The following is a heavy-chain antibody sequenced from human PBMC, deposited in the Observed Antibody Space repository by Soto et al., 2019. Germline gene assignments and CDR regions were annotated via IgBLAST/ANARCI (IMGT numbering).Heavy chain of an antibody. CDR3: XXXXXXXXXXYFDY. V-gene: IGHV4-30-2*01. J-gene: IGHJ4*02. CDR2: IYHSGST. CDR1: GGSISSGGYS. Sequence: QLQLQESGSGLVKPSQTLSLTCAVSGGSISSGGYSWSWIRQPPGKGLEWIGYIYHSGSTYYNPSLXXXXXXXXXXXXXXXXXXXXXXXXXXXXXXXXXXXXXXXXXXYFDYWGQGTLVTVSS.